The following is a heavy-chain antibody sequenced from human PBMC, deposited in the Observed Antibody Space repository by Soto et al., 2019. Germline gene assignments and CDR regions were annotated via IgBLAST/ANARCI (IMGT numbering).Heavy chain of an antibody. CDR2: IIPVFGTA. Sequence: QVQLVQSGAEVKKPGSSVKVSCKASGGTFSSYAISWVRQAPGQGLEWMGGIIPVFGTANYAQRFQGTVTITADESTSTAYMELSSLKSEDTAVYYCASYCSGGSCYDYYYYGRDVWGQGTTVTVSS. D-gene: IGHD2-15*01. CDR3: ASYCSGGSCYDYYYYGRDV. J-gene: IGHJ6*02. V-gene: IGHV1-69*01. CDR1: GGTFSSYA.